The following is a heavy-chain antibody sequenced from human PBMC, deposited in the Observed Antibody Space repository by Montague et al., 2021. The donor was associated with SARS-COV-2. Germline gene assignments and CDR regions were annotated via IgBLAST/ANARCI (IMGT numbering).Heavy chain of an antibody. D-gene: IGHD2-2*02. CDR3: ARDPSRQPLLYPIGDYYYGMDV. Sequence: SETLSLTCTVSGGSTSSSSYYWGWLRQAPGKGLEWIGSIYYSGSTYYNPSLKSRVTISVDTSKNQFSLKLSSVTAADTAVYYCARDPSRQPLLYPIGDYYYGMDVWGQGTTVTVSS. V-gene: IGHV4-39*07. CDR2: IYYSGST. J-gene: IGHJ6*02. CDR1: GGSTSSSSYY.